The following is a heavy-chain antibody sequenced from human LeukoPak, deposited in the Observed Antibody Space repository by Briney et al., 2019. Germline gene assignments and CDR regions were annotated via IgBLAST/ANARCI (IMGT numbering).Heavy chain of an antibody. V-gene: IGHV3-30*03. CDR3: ARTTTPHYYGSGSYALGY. J-gene: IGHJ4*02. CDR1: GFTFSNYG. CDR2: ISYDGSNK. Sequence: GGSLRLSCAASGFTFSNYGMHWVRQAPGKGLEWVAVISYDGSNKYYADSVKGRFTISRDNSKNTLYLEMNSLRAEDTAVYYCARTTTPHYYGSGSYALGYWGQGTLVTVPS. D-gene: IGHD3-10*01.